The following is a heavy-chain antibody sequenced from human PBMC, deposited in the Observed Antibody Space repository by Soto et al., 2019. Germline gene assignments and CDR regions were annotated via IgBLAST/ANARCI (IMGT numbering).Heavy chain of an antibody. Sequence: VGSLRLSCAASGFTFSSYDMHWVRQATGKGLEWVSAIGTAGDTYYPGSVKGRFTISRENAKNSLYLQMNSLRAEDTAVYYCVSGGYYGSGSLLDYWGQGTLVKVSS. CDR3: VSGGYYGSGSLLDY. CDR2: IGTAGDT. J-gene: IGHJ4*02. CDR1: GFTFSSYD. D-gene: IGHD3-10*01. V-gene: IGHV3-13*01.